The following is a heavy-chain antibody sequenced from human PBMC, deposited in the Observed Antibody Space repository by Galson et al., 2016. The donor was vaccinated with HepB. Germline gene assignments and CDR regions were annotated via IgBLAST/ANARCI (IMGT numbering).Heavy chain of an antibody. CDR1: GGSISVSHW. D-gene: IGHD3-10*01. V-gene: IGHV4-4*02. J-gene: IGHJ6*02. CDR2: IYHSGIT. Sequence: EPLSLTCAVSGGSISVSHWWRWVRQPPGKGLEWIGEIYHSGITNYNPSLKSRVTMSVDKSKNQFSLNLISVTAADTAVYYCARDIEGAWDSAGVTVHTSGLDVWGQGTTVIVSS. CDR3: ARDIEGAWDSAGVTVHTSGLDV.